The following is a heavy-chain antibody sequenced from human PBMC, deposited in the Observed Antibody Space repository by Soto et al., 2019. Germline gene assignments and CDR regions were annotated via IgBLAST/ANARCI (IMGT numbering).Heavy chain of an antibody. CDR3: AKGGVVIGRDYGLDA. V-gene: IGHV3-30*18. J-gene: IGHJ6*02. D-gene: IGHD3-22*01. Sequence: PGGALRLSCAASGFTFSSYGMHWVRQAPGKGLEWVAVISYEGSNKYYADSVKGRFTISRDNSKNTLYLQMNSLRAEATAVYYCAKGGVVIGRDYGLDAWGQGTTVTVSS. CDR1: GFTFSSYG. CDR2: ISYEGSNK.